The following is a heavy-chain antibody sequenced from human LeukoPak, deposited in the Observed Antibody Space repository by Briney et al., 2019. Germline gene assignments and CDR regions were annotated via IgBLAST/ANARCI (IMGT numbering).Heavy chain of an antibody. J-gene: IGHJ4*02. CDR2: IKQDGSEK. Sequence: GGSLRLSCAASGFTISNYWMSWVRQAPGKGLEWVANIKQDGSEKYYVDSVKGRFTISRDNSKNTLYLEMNSLRAEETAIYYCASSAGGNYDFWTHWGQGTLVTVSS. CDR1: GFTISNYW. V-gene: IGHV3-7*05. D-gene: IGHD3-3*01. CDR3: ASSAGGNYDFWTH.